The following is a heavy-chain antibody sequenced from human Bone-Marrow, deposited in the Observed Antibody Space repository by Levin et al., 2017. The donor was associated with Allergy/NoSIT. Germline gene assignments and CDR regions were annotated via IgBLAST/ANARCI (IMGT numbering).Heavy chain of an antibody. D-gene: IGHD4-23*01. CDR2: ISSSSSYT. Sequence: PGGSLRLSCAASGFTFSDYYMSWIRQAPGKGLEWVSYISSSSSYTNYADSVKGRFTISRDNAKNSLYLQMNSLRAEDTAVYYCARDVAGLRWASAPGYFDRWGRGTLVTVSS. J-gene: IGHJ2*01. CDR1: GFTFSDYY. V-gene: IGHV3-11*05. CDR3: ARDVAGLRWASAPGYFDR.